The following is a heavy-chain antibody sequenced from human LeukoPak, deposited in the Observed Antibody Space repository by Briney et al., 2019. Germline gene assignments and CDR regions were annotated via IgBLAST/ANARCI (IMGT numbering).Heavy chain of an antibody. J-gene: IGHJ6*02. V-gene: IGHV1-69*04. CDR1: GGTFSSYT. Sequence: SVNVSCKASGGTFSSYTISWVRQAPGQGIEWMGRIIPILGIANYAQKFQGRVTITADKSTSTAYMELSSLRSEDTAVYYCARDLGAAADYYYYYGMDVWGQGTTVTVSS. CDR2: IIPILGIA. CDR3: ARDLGAAADYYYYYGMDV. D-gene: IGHD6-13*01.